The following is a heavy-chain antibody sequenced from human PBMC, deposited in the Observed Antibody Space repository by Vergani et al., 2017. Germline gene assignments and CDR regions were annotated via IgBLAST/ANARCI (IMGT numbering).Heavy chain of an antibody. V-gene: IGHV5-51*03. CDR1: GYSFTRYW. Sequence: EVQLVQSGAEVKKPGESLKISCKGSGYSFTRYWIGWVRQMPGKGLEWMGIIYPGDSDTRYGPSFQGQVTISADKSISTAYLQWSSLKASDTAMYYCARLYGRDSSGSKYFDYWGQGTLVTVSS. CDR2: IYPGDSDT. D-gene: IGHD3-22*01. J-gene: IGHJ4*02. CDR3: ARLYGRDSSGSKYFDY.